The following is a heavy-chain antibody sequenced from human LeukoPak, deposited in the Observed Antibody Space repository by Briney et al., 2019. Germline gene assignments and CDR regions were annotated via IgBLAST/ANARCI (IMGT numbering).Heavy chain of an antibody. V-gene: IGHV4-39*01. Sequence: SETLSLTCTVSGGSISSSSYYWGWIRQPPGKGLEWIGSIYYSGSTYYNPSLKSRVTISVDTSKNQFSLKLSSVTAADTAVYYCARQVNSGSHDADWFDPWGQGTLVTVSS. D-gene: IGHD1-26*01. CDR2: IYYSGST. CDR3: ARQVNSGSHDADWFDP. J-gene: IGHJ5*02. CDR1: GGSISSSSYY.